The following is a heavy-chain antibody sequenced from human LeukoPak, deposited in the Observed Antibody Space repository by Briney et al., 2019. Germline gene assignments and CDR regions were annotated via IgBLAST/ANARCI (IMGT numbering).Heavy chain of an antibody. CDR1: GFTFSSYS. D-gene: IGHD3-22*01. CDR3: AREGYDSSGYYPEGPIDY. J-gene: IGHJ4*02. Sequence: GGSLRLSCAASGFTFSSYSMNWVRQAPGKWLEWVSSISSSSSYIYYADSVKGRFTISRDNAKNSLYLQMNSLRAEDTAVYYCAREGYDSSGYYPEGPIDYWGQGTLVTVSS. CDR2: ISSSSSYI. V-gene: IGHV3-21*01.